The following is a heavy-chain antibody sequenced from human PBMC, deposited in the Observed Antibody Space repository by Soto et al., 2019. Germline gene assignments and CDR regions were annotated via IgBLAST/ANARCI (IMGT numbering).Heavy chain of an antibody. CDR1: GDSVNSGSLY. D-gene: IGHD1-26*01. J-gene: IGHJ4*02. CDR2: IYSSGNT. Sequence: QVQLQESGPGLVKPSETLSLTCRVSGDSVNSGSLYWSWVRQPPGKGLEWLAIIYSSGNTHYNPSLIRRATISVDTSQNQCSLSLNAVTAEDTAMDYCVSAVLHMPTRDWGQGTLVAVSS. CDR3: VSAVLHMPTRD. V-gene: IGHV4-61*01.